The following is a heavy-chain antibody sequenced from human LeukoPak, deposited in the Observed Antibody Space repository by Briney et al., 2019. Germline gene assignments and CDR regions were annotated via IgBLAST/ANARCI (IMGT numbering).Heavy chain of an antibody. D-gene: IGHD2-15*01. J-gene: IGHJ4*01. V-gene: IGHV4-59*01. CDR2: IYYTGST. Sequence: SETLSLTCTVSGVSISIYYWTWIRETPGEGLERIGYIYYTGSTNFNPSLKSRVTMSVDTYKRQFSLKLSYVTAADTALYYCVIYNRASGHYHFDHWGQGTLVTVSS. CDR1: GVSISIYY. CDR3: VIYNRASGHYHFDH.